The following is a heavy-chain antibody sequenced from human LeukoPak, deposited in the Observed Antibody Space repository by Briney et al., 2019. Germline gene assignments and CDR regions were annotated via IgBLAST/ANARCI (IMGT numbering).Heavy chain of an antibody. CDR3: AREGRAAADTNWFDP. CDR2: INPNSGGT. V-gene: IGHV1-2*02. D-gene: IGHD6-13*01. J-gene: IGHJ5*02. Sequence: ASVKVSRKASGHTFTDYYIHWVRHAPAQGLDRMRWINPNSGGTTYAQKFQGRVTMTRDSSISTAYMELRRLRSDDTAVYYCAREGRAAADTNWFDPWGQGTLVTVS. CDR1: GHTFTDYY.